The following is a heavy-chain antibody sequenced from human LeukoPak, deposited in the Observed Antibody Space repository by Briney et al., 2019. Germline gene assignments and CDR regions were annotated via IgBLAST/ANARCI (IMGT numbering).Heavy chain of an antibody. D-gene: IGHD3-10*01. J-gene: IGHJ3*02. Sequence: PSETLSLTCTVSGGSISSYYWSWLRQPPGKGLVWWGYIYYSGSTNYNPSLKSRVTISVDASKNQFSLQLSSVTAADTAVYYCARHHYPTLGFDIWGQGTMVTVSS. CDR2: IYYSGST. CDR1: GGSISSYY. CDR3: ARHHYPTLGFDI. V-gene: IGHV4-59*08.